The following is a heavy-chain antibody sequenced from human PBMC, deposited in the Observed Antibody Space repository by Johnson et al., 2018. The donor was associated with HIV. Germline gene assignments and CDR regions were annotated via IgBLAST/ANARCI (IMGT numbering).Heavy chain of an antibody. CDR3: ARGRVSRFAFDI. J-gene: IGHJ3*02. V-gene: IGHV3-30-3*01. CDR2: ISFDENDQSYHGTNK. CDR1: GFSFSSYT. Sequence: VQLVESGGGVVQPGRSLRLSCVASGFSFSSYTLHWVRQAPGKGLEWVAIISFDENDQSYHGTNKYHADSVKGRFTISRENSKNTLFLQMNSLRFEDTAVYYWARGRVSRFAFDIWGQGTRVTVSS. D-gene: IGHD3-10*01.